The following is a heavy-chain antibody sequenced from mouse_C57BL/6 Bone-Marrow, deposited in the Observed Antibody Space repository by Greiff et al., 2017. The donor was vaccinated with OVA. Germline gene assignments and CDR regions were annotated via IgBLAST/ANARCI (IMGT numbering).Heavy chain of an antibody. CDR2: IYPRSGNT. V-gene: IGHV1-81*01. D-gene: IGHD2-3*01. CDR3: ASNDGYYFAWFAY. CDR1: GYTFTSYG. Sequence: VQLQQSGAELARPGASVKLSCKASGYTFTSYGISWVKQRTGQGLEWIGEIYPRSGNTYYNEKFKGKATLTADKSSSTAYMELRSLTSEDSAVYFCASNDGYYFAWFAYGGQGTLVTVSA. J-gene: IGHJ3*01.